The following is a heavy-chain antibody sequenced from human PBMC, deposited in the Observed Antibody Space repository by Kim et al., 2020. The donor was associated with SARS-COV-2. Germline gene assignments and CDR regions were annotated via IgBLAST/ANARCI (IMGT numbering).Heavy chain of an antibody. Sequence: GGSLRLSCVGSGFTFSAAWMSWVRQAPGKGLEWIGRIKSFASGGTTDYAAPVKGRFTISRDDSENTVYLQMNSLKTEDTAVYYCTADLSGFGSELIDYWGQGTLVTVSS. CDR2: IKSFASGGTT. D-gene: IGHD3-10*01. CDR3: TADLSGFGSELIDY. CDR1: GFTFSAAW. V-gene: IGHV3-15*01. J-gene: IGHJ4*02.